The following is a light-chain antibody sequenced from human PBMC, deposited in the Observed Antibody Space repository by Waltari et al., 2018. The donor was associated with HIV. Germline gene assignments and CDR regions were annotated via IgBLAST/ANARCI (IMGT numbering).Light chain of an antibody. CDR2: ANS. CDR3: QSSDIRLHGLWV. CDR1: KSNIGAGHD. V-gene: IGLV1-40*01. J-gene: IGLJ3*02. Sequence: QSLLTQPPSVSATPGPRITISCTGNKSNIGAGHDVHWYRQLPGTAPRLLIFANSNRPSGVPVRISGSKSTASASLAITGLQAEDEGYYYCQSSDIRLHGLWVFGGGTKVTVL.